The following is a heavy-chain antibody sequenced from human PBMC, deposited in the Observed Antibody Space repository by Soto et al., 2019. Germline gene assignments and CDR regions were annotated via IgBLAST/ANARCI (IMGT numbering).Heavy chain of an antibody. D-gene: IGHD1-26*01. CDR3: ATIWGASF. CDR1: GYIFTIYW. V-gene: IGHV5-51*01. CDR2: IYPGDSDT. J-gene: IGHJ4*02. Sequence: PGESLKISCMASGYIFTIYWIDWVRQMPGKGLEWMGIIYPGDSDTRYSPSFPGQVTFSVEKSITPAYMQLTSMQASDTAMYYCATIWGASFWGRGTLVSFSS.